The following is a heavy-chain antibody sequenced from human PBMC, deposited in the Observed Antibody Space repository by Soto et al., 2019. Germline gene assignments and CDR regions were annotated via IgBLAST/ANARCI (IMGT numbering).Heavy chain of an antibody. Sequence: EVQLVESGGGLVQPGGSLRLSCAASGFTFSSYSMNWVRQAPGKGLEWVSYISSSSSTIYYADSVKGRFTISRDNAKNSLYLQMNSLRDEAPAVYYCARDFGDIVVVPAADSEGYYYYYGMDVWGQGTTVTVSS. CDR1: GFTFSSYS. D-gene: IGHD2-2*01. CDR2: ISSSSSTI. CDR3: ARDFGDIVVVPAADSEGYYYYYGMDV. V-gene: IGHV3-48*02. J-gene: IGHJ6*02.